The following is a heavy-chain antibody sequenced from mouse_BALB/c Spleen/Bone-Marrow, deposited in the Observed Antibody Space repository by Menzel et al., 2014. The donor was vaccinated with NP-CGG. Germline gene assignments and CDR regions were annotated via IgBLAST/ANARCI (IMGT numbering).Heavy chain of an antibody. J-gene: IGHJ1*01. CDR2: IDPSDSYT. V-gene: IGHV1-69*02. CDR1: GYTFTSYW. CDR3: ARSRGYYDYWYFDV. Sequence: QVQLKQSGAELVKPGASVKLSCKASGYTFTSYWMHWVKQRPGQGLEWTGEIDPSDSYTNYNQKFKGKATLTVDKSSSTAYMQLSSLTSEDSAVYYCARSRGYYDYWYFDVWGAGTTVTVSS. D-gene: IGHD2-4*01.